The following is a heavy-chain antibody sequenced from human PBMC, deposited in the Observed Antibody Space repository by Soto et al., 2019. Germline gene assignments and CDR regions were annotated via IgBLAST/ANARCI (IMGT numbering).Heavy chain of an antibody. CDR1: GGSISSYY. D-gene: IGHD5-18*01. J-gene: IGHJ5*02. V-gene: IGHV4-59*01. CDR3: ARVRGYSYAP. CDR2: IYYSGST. Sequence: QVQLQESGPGLVKPSENLSLTCTVSGGSISSYYWSWIRQPPGKGLEWIGYIYYSGSTNYNPSLKSRVTISVDTSKNQFSLKLSSVTAADTAVYYCARVRGYSYAPWGQGTLVTVSS.